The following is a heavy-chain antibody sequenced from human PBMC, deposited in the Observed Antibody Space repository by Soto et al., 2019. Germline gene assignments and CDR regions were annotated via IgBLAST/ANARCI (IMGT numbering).Heavy chain of an antibody. J-gene: IGHJ4*02. CDR3: ARFKVGGRDLDLFDA. CDR2: IYYSGRT. CDR1: GGSFSSDNYF. Sequence: SETLSLTCTVSGGSFSSDNYFWSWIRQPPGKGLEWIGNIYYSGRTYYSSSLKSRVTISVDTSKNQFSLNLSSVTAADTAVYFCARFKVGGRDLDLFDACGQGCLVIVSS. V-gene: IGHV4-30-4*01. D-gene: IGHD1-1*01.